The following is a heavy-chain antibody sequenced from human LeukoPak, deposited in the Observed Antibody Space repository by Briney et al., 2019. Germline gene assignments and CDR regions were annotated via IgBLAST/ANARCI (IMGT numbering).Heavy chain of an antibody. CDR3: ARDLQDIVVVPAAPYYYYGMDV. D-gene: IGHD2-2*01. Sequence: GGSLRLSCAASGFTFSSYAMHWARQAPGKGLEWVAVISYDGSNKYYADSVKGRFSISRDNSKTTLYLQMNSLRAEDTAVYYCARDLQDIVVVPAAPYYYYGMDVWGQGTTVTVSS. CDR1: GFTFSSYA. J-gene: IGHJ6*02. CDR2: ISYDGSNK. V-gene: IGHV3-30-3*01.